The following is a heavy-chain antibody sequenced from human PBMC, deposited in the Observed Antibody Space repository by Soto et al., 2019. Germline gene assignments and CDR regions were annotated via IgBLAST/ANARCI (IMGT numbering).Heavy chain of an antibody. V-gene: IGHV3-74*01. CDR3: ARDYGDYPTGFAY. Sequence: EVQLVESGGDLVHPGGSLRLSCAVSGFTFDKYWMHWVRQSPGKGLVWVSGIYGNGTTVLYADSVKGRFTVSRDNAKNTLFLQTDSLRAEDTAVYFCARDYGDYPTGFAYWGQGTVVPVSP. J-gene: IGHJ4*02. D-gene: IGHD4-17*01. CDR2: IYGNGTTV. CDR1: GFTFDKYW.